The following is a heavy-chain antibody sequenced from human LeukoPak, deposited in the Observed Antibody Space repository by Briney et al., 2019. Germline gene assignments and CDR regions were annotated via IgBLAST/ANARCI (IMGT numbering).Heavy chain of an antibody. V-gene: IGHV1-69*13. CDR1: GGTFSSYA. Sequence: APVKVSCKASGGTFSSYAISWVRQAPGQGLEWMGGIIPIFGTANYAQKFQGRVTITADESTSTAYMELSSLRSEDTAVYYCLYGSGSYLPDYWGQGTLVTASS. J-gene: IGHJ4*02. CDR3: LYGSGSYLPDY. CDR2: IIPIFGTA. D-gene: IGHD3-10*01.